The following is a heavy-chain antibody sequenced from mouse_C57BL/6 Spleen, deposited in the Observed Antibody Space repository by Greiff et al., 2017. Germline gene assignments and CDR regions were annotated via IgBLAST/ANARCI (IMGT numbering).Heavy chain of an antibody. Sequence: QVHVKQPGAELVKPGASVKLSCKASGYTFTSYWMHWVKQRPGRGLEWIGRIDPNSGGTKYNEKFKSKATLTVDKPSSTAYMQLSSLTSEDSAVYYCARSRVIYYGNDGGYFDVWGTGTTVTVSS. CDR3: ARSRVIYYGNDGGYFDV. V-gene: IGHV1-72*01. CDR1: GYTFTSYW. CDR2: IDPNSGGT. J-gene: IGHJ1*03. D-gene: IGHD2-1*01.